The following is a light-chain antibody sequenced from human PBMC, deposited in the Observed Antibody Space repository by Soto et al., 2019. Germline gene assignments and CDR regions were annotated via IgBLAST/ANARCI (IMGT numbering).Light chain of an antibody. CDR1: QNVYNN. Sequence: EIVMTQSPATLSVSPGEGATLSCKASQNVYNNLAWYQQRPGQPPRLLIYDASTRATGISARFSGSGYGTEFTLTISSLEPEDFAVYYCQRRSNWPTFGQGTKV. CDR3: QRRSNWPT. V-gene: IGKV3-11*01. J-gene: IGKJ1*01. CDR2: DAS.